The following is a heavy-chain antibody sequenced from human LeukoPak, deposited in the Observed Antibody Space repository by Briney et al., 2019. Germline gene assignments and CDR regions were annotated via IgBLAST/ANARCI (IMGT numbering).Heavy chain of an antibody. D-gene: IGHD3-9*01. CDR1: GFTFSDYY. J-gene: IGHJ4*02. V-gene: IGHV3-11*05. Sequence: GGSLRLSCAASGFTFSDYYMSWIRQAPGKGLEWVSYISSSSSYTNYADSVKGRFTISRDNAKNSLYLQMNSLRAEDTAVYYCARDGWYYDILTGSHTEYYSDYWGQGTLVTVSS. CDR3: ARDGWYYDILTGSHTEYYSDY. CDR2: ISSSSSYT.